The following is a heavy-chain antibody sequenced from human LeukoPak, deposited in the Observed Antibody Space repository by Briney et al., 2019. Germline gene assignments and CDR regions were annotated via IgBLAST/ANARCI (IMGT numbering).Heavy chain of an antibody. D-gene: IGHD2-2*01. Sequence: GGSLRLSCAASGFTFSTYSMNWVRQAPGKGLEWVSSISSSSTYIYYADSVKGRFTISRDNAKNSLYLQMNSLRAEDTAVYYCARATSNYCSSTSCYLGYWGQGTLVTVSS. J-gene: IGHJ4*02. V-gene: IGHV3-21*01. CDR2: ISSSSTYI. CDR1: GFTFSTYS. CDR3: ARATSNYCSSTSCYLGY.